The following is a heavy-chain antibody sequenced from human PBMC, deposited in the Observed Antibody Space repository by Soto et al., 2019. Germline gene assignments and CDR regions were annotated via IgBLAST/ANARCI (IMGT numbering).Heavy chain of an antibody. Sequence: GESLKICCECSGYSCTCYWIGWVRQMPEKGLEWMGTIYPGDSDTRYSPSFQGHVTISADKSISIAYLQWSSLKASDTAMYYCARMWNGAVDYWGQGTLVTVSS. D-gene: IGHD1-1*01. J-gene: IGHJ4*02. V-gene: IGHV5-51*01. CDR1: GYSCTCYW. CDR2: IYPGDSDT. CDR3: ARMWNGAVDY.